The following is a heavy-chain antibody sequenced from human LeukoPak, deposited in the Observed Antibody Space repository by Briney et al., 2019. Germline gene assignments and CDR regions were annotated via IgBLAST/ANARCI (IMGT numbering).Heavy chain of an antibody. CDR1: GDSINNYS. CDR2: INHVGNT. J-gene: IGHJ4*02. Sequence: SETLSLTCSVSGDSINNYSWSWIRQPPGKGLEWIGEINHVGNTNYNPSLKSRVTISEDTSKNQISLQLSSVTAGDTAVYYCARYFDWYFDYWGQGTVVTVSS. V-gene: IGHV4-34*01. CDR3: ARYFDWYFDY. D-gene: IGHD3-9*01.